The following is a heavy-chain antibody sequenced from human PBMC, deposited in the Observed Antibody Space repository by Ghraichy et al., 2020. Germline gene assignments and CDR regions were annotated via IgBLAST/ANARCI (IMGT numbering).Heavy chain of an antibody. CDR1: GFTFSSYW. Sequence: GGSLRLSCAASGFTFSSYWMHWVRQAPGKGLVWVSRINSDGSSTSYADSVKGRFTISRDNAKNTLYLQMNSLRAEDTAVYYCARARIAVAGTAPFDYWGQGTLVTVSS. CDR2: INSDGSST. CDR3: ARARIAVAGTAPFDY. V-gene: IGHV3-74*01. J-gene: IGHJ4*02. D-gene: IGHD6-19*01.